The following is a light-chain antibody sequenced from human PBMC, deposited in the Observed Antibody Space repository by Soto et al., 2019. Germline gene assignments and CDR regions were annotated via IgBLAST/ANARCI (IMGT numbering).Light chain of an antibody. CDR1: QIISNN. CDR3: QQYNNWPRT. V-gene: IGKV3-15*01. Sequence: EIVMTQSPVTLSVSPWERATLSCRASQIISNNLAWFQQKPGQAPRLLIYAASTRAAGTPARFSGSGSGTEFTLTIGSLQSEDYAVYYCQQYNNWPRTFGPGTTVDIK. CDR2: AAS. J-gene: IGKJ3*01.